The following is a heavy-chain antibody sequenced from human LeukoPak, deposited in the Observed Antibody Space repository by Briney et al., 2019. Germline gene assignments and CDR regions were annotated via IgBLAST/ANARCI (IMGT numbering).Heavy chain of an antibody. CDR3: ARVAAAASAFDL. CDR1: RFTFSSYD. CDR2: IATNGDT. D-gene: IGHD6-13*01. Sequence: PVGSLSLSRVVSRFTFSSYDMHWVRQATGKGLEWVSSIATNGDTYYPGSVKGRFTISRENAKNSLYPQMNSLRAGDTAVYYCARVAAAASAFDLWGQGTMVTVSS. V-gene: IGHV3-13*04. J-gene: IGHJ3*01.